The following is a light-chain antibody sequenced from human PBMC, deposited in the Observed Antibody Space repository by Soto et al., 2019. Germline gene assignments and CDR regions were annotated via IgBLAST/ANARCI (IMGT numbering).Light chain of an antibody. CDR3: QQYYSTPQT. CDR1: QSVLYSSNNKND. J-gene: IGKJ1*01. CDR2: WAS. V-gene: IGKV4-1*01. Sequence: DIVMTQSPDSLAVSLGERATINCKSRQSVLYSSNNKNDLAWYQQKPGQPPKLLICWASTRESGVPDRFSGSGSGTDFTLTISSLQAEDVAVYYCQQYYSTPQTFGQGTKVEIK.